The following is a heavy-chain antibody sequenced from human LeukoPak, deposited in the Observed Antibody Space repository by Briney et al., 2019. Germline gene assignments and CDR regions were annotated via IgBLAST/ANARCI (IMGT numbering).Heavy chain of an antibody. CDR2: IYHSGST. CDR3: ARRISTSGIDF. J-gene: IGHJ4*02. Sequence: PSETLSLTCAVSGYSISSNYYWGWIRQPPGKSLEWIGSIYHSGSTYYNPSLKSRATISVDTSKNHFSLKLSSVTAADTAVYYCARRISTSGIDFWGLGTLVTVST. D-gene: IGHD2-8*01. V-gene: IGHV4-38-2*01. CDR1: GYSISSNYY.